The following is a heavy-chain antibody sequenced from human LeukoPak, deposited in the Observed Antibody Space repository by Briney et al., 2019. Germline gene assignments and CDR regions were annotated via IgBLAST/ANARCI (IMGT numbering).Heavy chain of an antibody. V-gene: IGHV4-59*01. CDR1: GGSISSYY. CDR2: IYYSGST. CDR3: ARDRYSYGVXY. J-gene: IGHJ4*02. D-gene: IGHD5-18*01. Sequence: SETLSLTCTVSGGSISSYYWSWIRQPPGKGLEWIGYIYYSGSTNYNPSLKSRVTISVDTSKNQFSLKLSSVTAADTAVYYCARDRYSYGVXYXXQGTXVTVSX.